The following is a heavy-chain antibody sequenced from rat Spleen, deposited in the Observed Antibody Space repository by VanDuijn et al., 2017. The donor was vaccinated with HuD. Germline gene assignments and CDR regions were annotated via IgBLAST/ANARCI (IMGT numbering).Heavy chain of an antibody. CDR1: GFTFSNYD. J-gene: IGHJ2*01. V-gene: IGHV5-25*01. D-gene: IGHD1-12*01. CDR3: ARANRDSYAHFDY. CDR2: ISTNT. Sequence: EVQLVESGGDLVQPGRSLKVSCAASGFTFSNYDMAWVRQAPTKGLEWVASISTNTYYRDSVKGRFTISRDNAKSTLYLQMDSLQTEDTATYYCARANRDSYAHFDYWGQGVMVTVSS.